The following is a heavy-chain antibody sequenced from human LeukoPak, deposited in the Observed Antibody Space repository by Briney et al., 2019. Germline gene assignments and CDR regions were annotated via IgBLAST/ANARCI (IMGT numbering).Heavy chain of an antibody. CDR3: ASKSVVVVPAAMPHGNGMDV. V-gene: IGHV3-33*08. CDR2: IWYDGSNK. J-gene: IGHJ6*02. CDR1: GFTVSSNY. D-gene: IGHD2-2*01. Sequence: GGSLRLSCAASGFTVSSNYMSWVRQAPGKGLEWVAVIWYDGSNKYYADSVKGRFTISRDNPKNTLYLQMNSLRAEDTAVYYCASKSVVVVPAAMPHGNGMDVWGQGTTVTVSS.